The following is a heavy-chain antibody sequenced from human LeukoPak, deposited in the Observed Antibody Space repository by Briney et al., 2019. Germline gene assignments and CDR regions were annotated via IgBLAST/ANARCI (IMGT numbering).Heavy chain of an antibody. CDR2: ISSGNATI. Sequence: QPGGSLRLSCAASGFIFRSYEMSWVRQAPGKGLGWVSYISSGNATIYYADSVKGRFTISRDNAKNSLYLQMNSLRAEDTAVYCCARGNTYFDYWGQGSLVTVSS. J-gene: IGHJ4*02. CDR1: GFIFRSYE. V-gene: IGHV3-48*03. D-gene: IGHD2-21*01. CDR3: ARGNTYFDY.